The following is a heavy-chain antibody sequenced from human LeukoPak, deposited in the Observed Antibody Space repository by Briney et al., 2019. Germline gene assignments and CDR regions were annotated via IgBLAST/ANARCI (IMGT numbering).Heavy chain of an antibody. CDR2: ISSSSSYI. J-gene: IGHJ4*02. CDR3: ARGLLWFGELFG. D-gene: IGHD3-10*01. CDR1: GFTFSSYA. Sequence: GGSLRLSCAASGFTFSSYAMSWVRQAPGKGLEWVSSISSSSSYIYYADSVKGRFTISRDNAKNSLYLQMNSLRAEDTAVYYCARGLLWFGELFGGGQGTLVTVSS. V-gene: IGHV3-21*01.